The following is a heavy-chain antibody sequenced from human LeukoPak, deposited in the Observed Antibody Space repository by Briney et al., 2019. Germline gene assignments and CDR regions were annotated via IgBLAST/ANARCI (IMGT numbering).Heavy chain of an antibody. CDR3: AKDIVGGGDDY. J-gene: IGHJ4*02. D-gene: IGHD2-21*02. Sequence: GGSLRLSFADSGFTFSSYEMNWVRRAPGKGLEWVSYISSSGSTIYYADSVKGRFTISRDNAKNSLYLQMNSLRAEDTAVYYCAKDIVGGGDDYWGQGTLVIVSS. V-gene: IGHV3-48*03. CDR2: ISSSGSTI. CDR1: GFTFSSYE.